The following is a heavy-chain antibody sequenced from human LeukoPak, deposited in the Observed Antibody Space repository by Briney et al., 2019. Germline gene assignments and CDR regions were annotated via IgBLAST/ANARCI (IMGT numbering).Heavy chain of an antibody. CDR1: GGSISSYY. D-gene: IGHD3-10*01. Sequence: SETLSLTCTVSGGSISSYYWSWIRQPPGKGLEWIGYIYYSGTTNYNPSLRSRVTISVDTSKNQFSLKLSSVTAADTAVYYCARGLTLWFGERRHWFDPWGQGTLVTVSS. CDR3: ARGLTLWFGERRHWFDP. V-gene: IGHV4-59*12. CDR2: IYYSGTT. J-gene: IGHJ5*02.